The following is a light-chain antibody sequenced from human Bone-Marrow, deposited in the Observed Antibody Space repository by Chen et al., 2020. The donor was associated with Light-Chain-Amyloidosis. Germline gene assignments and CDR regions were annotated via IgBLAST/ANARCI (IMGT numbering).Light chain of an antibody. CDR2: EDD. Sequence: NFLLTQPHSVSESPGKTVIISCTRSRGSIATNYVQGYQQPPGSPPATVIEEDDQRPSGVPDRFSGSIGRSSNSASLTIAGLKTEDEADYYCQSYQGSSQGVFGGGTKLTVL. CDR3: QSYQGSSQGV. V-gene: IGLV6-57*01. CDR1: RGSIATNY. J-gene: IGLJ3*02.